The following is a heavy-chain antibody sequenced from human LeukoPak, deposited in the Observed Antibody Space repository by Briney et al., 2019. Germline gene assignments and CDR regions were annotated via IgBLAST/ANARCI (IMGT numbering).Heavy chain of an antibody. Sequence: PGGSLRLSCAASGFTFSTYWMTWVRQAPGKGLEWVANIKQDGSEKYYVDSVKGRFTISRDNAKNSLYLQMNSLRAEDTAVYYCARETGNWNHFDYWGQGTLVTVSS. J-gene: IGHJ4*02. CDR1: GFTFSTYW. CDR2: IKQDGSEK. D-gene: IGHD1-1*01. V-gene: IGHV3-7*01. CDR3: ARETGNWNHFDY.